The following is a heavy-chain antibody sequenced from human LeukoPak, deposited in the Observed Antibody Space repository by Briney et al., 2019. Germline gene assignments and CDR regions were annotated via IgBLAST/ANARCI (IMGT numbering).Heavy chain of an antibody. V-gene: IGHV5-51*01. CDR1: GYRFSTYW. Sequence: GESLKISSKGSGYRFSTYWIGWVRQRTGKGMEWMGMIYPGDCDTRYSPSFHGQVTISADNSISTSFLQWSSLKASDTAMYYCARRGYCGGDCYSDYWGQGTLVTVSS. CDR3: ARRGYCGGDCYSDY. CDR2: IYPGDCDT. D-gene: IGHD2-21*01. J-gene: IGHJ4*02.